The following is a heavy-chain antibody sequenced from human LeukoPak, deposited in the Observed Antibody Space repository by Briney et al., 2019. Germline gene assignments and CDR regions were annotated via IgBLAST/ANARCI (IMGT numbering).Heavy chain of an antibody. CDR3: ARDLDY. V-gene: IGHV3-66*01. CDR2: FYNVDKT. CDR1: GFTVSSYY. Sequence: GGSLRLSCAASGFTVSSYYMSWVRQAPGKGLEWVSVFYNVDKTFHADSVKGRFSISRGNSKNTLYLQMNSLRAEDTAVYYCARDLDYWGQGTLVTVSS. J-gene: IGHJ4*02.